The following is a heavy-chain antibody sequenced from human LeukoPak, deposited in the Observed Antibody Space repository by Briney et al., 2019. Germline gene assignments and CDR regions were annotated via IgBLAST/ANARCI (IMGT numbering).Heavy chain of an antibody. CDR1: GGSISSYY. Sequence: PSETLSLTCTVSGGSISSYYWSWIRQPPGKGLEWIGYIYYSGSTNYNPSLKSRVTMSVDTSKNQFSLKLSSVTAADTAVYYCAREAGDILTGDDAFDIWGQGTMVTVSS. V-gene: IGHV4-59*12. CDR2: IYYSGST. CDR3: AREAGDILTGDDAFDI. D-gene: IGHD3-9*01. J-gene: IGHJ3*02.